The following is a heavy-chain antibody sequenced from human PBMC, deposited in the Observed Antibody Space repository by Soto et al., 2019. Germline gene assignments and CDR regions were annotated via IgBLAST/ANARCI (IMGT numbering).Heavy chain of an antibody. Sequence: QVQLVESGGGVVQPGRSLRLSCAASGFTFSSYSMHWVRQAPGKGLEWVAVISYDGSNKYYADSVKGRFTISRDNSKNTLYLQMNSLRAEDTAVYYCAKVMIVVVPTYYGMDVWGQGTTVTVSS. V-gene: IGHV3-30*18. CDR1: GFTFSSYS. CDR3: AKVMIVVVPTYYGMDV. CDR2: ISYDGSNK. D-gene: IGHD3-22*01. J-gene: IGHJ6*02.